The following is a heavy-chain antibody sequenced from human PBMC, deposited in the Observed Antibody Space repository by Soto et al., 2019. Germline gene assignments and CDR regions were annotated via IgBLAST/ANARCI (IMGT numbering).Heavy chain of an antibody. V-gene: IGHV3-11*01. CDR3: ARMGCSGGSCYSGLSWYYYYMDV. Sequence: GGSLRLSCAASGFTFSDYYMSCIRQAPGKGLEWVSYISSSGSTIYYADSVKGRFTISRDNAKNSLYLQMNSLRAEDTAVYYCARMGCSGGSCYSGLSWYYYYMDVWGKGTTVTVSS. CDR2: ISSSGSTI. D-gene: IGHD2-15*01. CDR1: GFTFSDYY. J-gene: IGHJ6*03.